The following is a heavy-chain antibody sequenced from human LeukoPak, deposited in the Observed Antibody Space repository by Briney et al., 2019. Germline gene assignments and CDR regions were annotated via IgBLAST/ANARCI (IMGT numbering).Heavy chain of an antibody. J-gene: IGHJ4*02. CDR2: ISAYNGNT. CDR3: ARDRAEIAAAGTFDY. D-gene: IGHD6-13*01. Sequence: ASVKVSCKASGYTFTSYGISWVRQAPGQGLEWMGWISAYNGNTNYAQKLQGRVTMTTDTSTSTAYMELRSLRSDDTAVYYRARDRAEIAAAGTFDYWGQGTLVTVSS. V-gene: IGHV1-18*01. CDR1: GYTFTSYG.